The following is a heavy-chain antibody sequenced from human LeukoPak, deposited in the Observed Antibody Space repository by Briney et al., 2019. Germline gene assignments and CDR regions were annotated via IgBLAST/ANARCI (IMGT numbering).Heavy chain of an antibody. CDR2: IYHSGST. CDR1: GGSISSGGCY. CDR3: ARDLDSKGTSNMGDY. J-gene: IGHJ4*02. Sequence: PSETLSLTCTVSGGSISSGGCYWSWIRQPPGKGLEWIGYIYHSGSTYYNPSLKSRVTISVDRSKNQFSLKLSSVTAADTAVYYCARDLDSKGTSNMGDYWGQGTLVTVSS. D-gene: IGHD4-11*01. V-gene: IGHV4-30-2*01.